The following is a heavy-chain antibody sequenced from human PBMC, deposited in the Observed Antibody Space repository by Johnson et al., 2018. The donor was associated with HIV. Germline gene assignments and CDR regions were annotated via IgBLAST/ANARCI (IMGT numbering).Heavy chain of an antibody. D-gene: IGHD3-10*01. V-gene: IGHV3-7*01. J-gene: IGHJ3*02. CDR3: ARDRLWFGESDAFDI. CDR2: IKQDGSET. CDR1: GFTFSDHY. Sequence: VQLVESGGGLVQPGGSLRLSCAASGFTFSDHYMAWIRQAPGKGLEWVANIKQDGSETYYVDSLKGRFTISRDNSKNTLYLQMNSLRAEDTAVYYCARDRLWFGESDAFDIWGQGTMVTVSS.